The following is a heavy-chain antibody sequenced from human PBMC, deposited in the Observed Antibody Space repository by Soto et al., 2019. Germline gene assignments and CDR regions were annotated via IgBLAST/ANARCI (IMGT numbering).Heavy chain of an antibody. J-gene: IGHJ1*01. CDR3: ASRNYYDSSGPSTDTEYFPH. CDR2: IIPIFGTA. D-gene: IGHD3-22*01. V-gene: IGHV1-69*13. CDR1: GCTFSSYA. Sequence: SLKVSCKASGCTFSSYAISCGRQAPGQVLEWMGGIIPIFGTANYAQKFQGRVTITADESTSTAYMELSSLRSEDTAVYYCASRNYYDSSGPSTDTEYFPHWGQGTLVTVSS.